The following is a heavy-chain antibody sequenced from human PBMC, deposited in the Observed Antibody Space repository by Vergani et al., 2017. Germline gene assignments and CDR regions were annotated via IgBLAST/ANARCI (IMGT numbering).Heavy chain of an antibody. Sequence: QVQLVESGGGVVQPGRSLRLSCTPSSFKLGDYGMHWVRQAPGRGLEWVSMTWYEGNNNYYADSVKGRFTISKDISKNTLYLLMNSLRGDDTAVYYCARETRDTPSSLDYWVQGTLVTVSS. V-gene: IGHV3-33*01. D-gene: IGHD5-24*01. CDR1: SFKLGDYG. CDR3: ARETRDTPSSLDY. CDR2: TWYEGNNN. J-gene: IGHJ4*02.